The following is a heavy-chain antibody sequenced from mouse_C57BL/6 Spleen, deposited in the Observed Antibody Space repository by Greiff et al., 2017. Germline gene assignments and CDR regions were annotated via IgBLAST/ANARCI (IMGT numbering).Heavy chain of an antibody. V-gene: IGHV1-64*01. J-gene: IGHJ3*01. CDR1: GYTFTSYW. CDR3: ARSDYGSSAWFAY. D-gene: IGHD1-1*01. Sequence: QVQLQQPGAELVKPGASVKLSCKASGYTFTSYWMHWVKQRPGQGLEWIGMIHPNSGSTNYNEKFKSKATLTVDKSSSTAYMQLSNLTSGGSAVYDCARSDYGSSAWFAYWGQGTLVTVSA. CDR2: IHPNSGST.